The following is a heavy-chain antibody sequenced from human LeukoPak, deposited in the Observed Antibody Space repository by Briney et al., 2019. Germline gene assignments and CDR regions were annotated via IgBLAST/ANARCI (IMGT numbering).Heavy chain of an antibody. CDR3: ARGRVYTIAAAGLYFDY. V-gene: IGHV4-39*07. CDR2: IYYSGST. J-gene: IGHJ4*02. CDR1: GGSISSSSYY. Sequence: PSETLSLTCTVSGGSISSSSYYWGWIRQPPGKGLEWIGSIYYSGSTYYNPSLKSRVTISVDTSKNQFSLKLSSVTAADTAVYYCARGRVYTIAAAGLYFDYWGQGTLVTVSS. D-gene: IGHD6-13*01.